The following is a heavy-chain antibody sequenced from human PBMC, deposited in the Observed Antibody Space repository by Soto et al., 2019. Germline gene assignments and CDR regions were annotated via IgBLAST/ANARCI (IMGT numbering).Heavy chain of an antibody. CDR3: ARSGEFSASDYFGF. CDR1: GFTFDDYG. D-gene: IGHD3-10*01. Sequence: EVQLVQYGGGWVQPGRSLRLSCGASGFTFDDYGMHWVRQAPGKGLEWVSSISWNSGTIGYADSVKGRFTISRDNVKNSLYLQMNSLRAEDTALYYCARSGEFSASDYFGFWGQGTLVTVSS. J-gene: IGHJ4*02. CDR2: ISWNSGTI. V-gene: IGHV3-9*01.